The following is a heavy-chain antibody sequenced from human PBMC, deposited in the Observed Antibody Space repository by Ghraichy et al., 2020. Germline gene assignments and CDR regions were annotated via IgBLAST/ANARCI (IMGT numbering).Heavy chain of an antibody. CDR2: IDSSSGLI. J-gene: IGHJ4*02. V-gene: IGHV3-48*02. Sequence: GESLNISCAASGFTFSSYSMNWVRQAPGKGLEWISYIDSSSGLIFYADSVKGRFTISRDNAKNSLYLQMHSLRDEDTAVYYCARDHIWAFDYWGQGILVTVPS. CDR3: ARDHIWAFDY. CDR1: GFTFSSYS. D-gene: IGHD2-21*01.